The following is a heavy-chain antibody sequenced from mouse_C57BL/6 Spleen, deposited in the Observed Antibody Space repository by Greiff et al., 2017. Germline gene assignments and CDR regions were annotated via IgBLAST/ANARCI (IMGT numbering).Heavy chain of an antibody. V-gene: IGHV1-53*01. Sequence: QVQLQQPGTELVKPGASVKLSCKASGYTFTSYWMHWVKQRPGQGLEWIGDINPNNGGTSYNQKFKGKATLTVDKSSSTAYMELRSLTSEDSAVYYCARRRQLRPLSYAMDYWGQGTSVTVSS. CDR1: GYTFTSYW. D-gene: IGHD3-2*02. CDR3: ARRRQLRPLSYAMDY. CDR2: INPNNGGT. J-gene: IGHJ4*01.